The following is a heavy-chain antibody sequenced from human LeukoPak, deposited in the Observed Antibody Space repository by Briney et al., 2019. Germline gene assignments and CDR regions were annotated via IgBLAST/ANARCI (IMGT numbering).Heavy chain of an antibody. CDR2: ISGSGGST. Sequence: GGSLRLSCAASGFTFSSHAMSWVRQAPGKGLEWVSAISGSGGSTYYADSVRGRFTISRDNSKNTLFLQMNSLRAEDTAVYYSACPGIGFGDWGQGTLVTVSS. D-gene: IGHD1-14*01. V-gene: IGHV3-23*01. CDR1: GFTFSSHA. CDR3: ACPGIGFGD. J-gene: IGHJ4*02.